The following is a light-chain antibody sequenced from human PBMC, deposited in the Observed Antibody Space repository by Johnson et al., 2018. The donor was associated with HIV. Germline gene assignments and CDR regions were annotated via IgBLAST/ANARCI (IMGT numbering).Light chain of an antibody. CDR3: GTWDSSLSADLPYV. V-gene: IGLV1-51*01. J-gene: IGLJ1*01. Sequence: QSVLTQPPSVSAAPGQKVTISCSGSSSNIGNNYVSWYQQLPGTAPKLLIYDNNKRPSGIPDRFSGSKSGTSATLGITGLQTGDEADYYCGTWDSSLSADLPYVFGTGTKVTVL. CDR1: SSNIGNNY. CDR2: DNN.